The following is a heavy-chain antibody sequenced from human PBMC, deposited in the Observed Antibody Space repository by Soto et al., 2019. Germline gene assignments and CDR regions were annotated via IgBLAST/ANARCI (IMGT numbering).Heavy chain of an antibody. V-gene: IGHV3-23*01. CDR1: GFHFNSYA. Sequence: PVGSLRLSCAASGFHFNSYAMSWVHQAPGKGPEWVSGISGGGDGTYYADSVKGRFTISRDNSKNTLYLQMNSLRAEDTGVYYCTKEGGTVGTPLFDQWGQGAQVTVSS. D-gene: IGHD1-7*01. CDR2: ISGGGDGT. CDR3: TKEGGTVGTPLFDQ. J-gene: IGHJ4*02.